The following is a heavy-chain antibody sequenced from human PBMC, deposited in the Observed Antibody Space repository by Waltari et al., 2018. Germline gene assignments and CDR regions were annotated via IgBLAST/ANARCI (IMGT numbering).Heavy chain of an antibody. J-gene: IGHJ5*02. Sequence: QVQLVQSGAEVKKPGASVKVSCKASGYTFTGYYMHWVRQAPGQGLEWMGWINPNSGGTNYAQKFQGRVTMTRDTSISTAYMELSRLRSDDTAVYYCARMRYSSSSGVGWFDPWGQGTLVTVSS. V-gene: IGHV1-2*02. D-gene: IGHD6-6*01. CDR3: ARMRYSSSSGVGWFDP. CDR2: INPNSGGT. CDR1: GYTFTGYY.